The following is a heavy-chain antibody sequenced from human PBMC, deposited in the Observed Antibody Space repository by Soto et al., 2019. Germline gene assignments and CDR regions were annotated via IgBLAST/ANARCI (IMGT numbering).Heavy chain of an antibody. CDR1: GFTFSDYY. D-gene: IGHD4-17*01. CDR2: ISSSSSYT. V-gene: IGHV3-11*03. CDR3: ARFDTVTTIDY. J-gene: IGHJ4*02. Sequence: PGGSLRLSCAASGFTFSDYYMSWIRQAPGKGLEWVSYISSSSSYTNYADSVKGRFTISRDNAKNSLYLQMNSLRAEDTAVYYCARFDTVTTIDYWGQGTLVTVSS.